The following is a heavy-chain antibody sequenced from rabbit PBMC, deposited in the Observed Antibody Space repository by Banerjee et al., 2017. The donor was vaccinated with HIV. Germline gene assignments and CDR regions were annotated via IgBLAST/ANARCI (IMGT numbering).Heavy chain of an antibody. D-gene: IGHD4-2*01. CDR2: IYGGSSDNI. Sequence: QSLEESGGDLVKPGASLTLTCTASGFSFSSSYYICWVRQAPGKGLEWIACIYGGSSDNIYYASWAKGRFTISKTSSTTVTLQMTSLTAADTATYFCTRAGRNENYTRLDLWGQGTLVTVS. CDR1: GFSFSSSYY. CDR3: TRAGRNENYTRLDL. V-gene: IGHV1S40*01. J-gene: IGHJ3*01.